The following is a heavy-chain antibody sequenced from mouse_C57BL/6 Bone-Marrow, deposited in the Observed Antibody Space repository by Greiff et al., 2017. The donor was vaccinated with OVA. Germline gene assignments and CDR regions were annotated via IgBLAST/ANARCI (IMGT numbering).Heavy chain of an antibody. CDR2: SRNKANDYTT. J-gene: IGHJ4*01. D-gene: IGHD2-3*01. Sequence: EVMLVESGGGLVQSGRSLRLSCATSVFTFSDFYMEWVRQAPGKGLEWIAASRNKANDYTTEYSASVKGRFIVSRDTSQSILYLQMNALRAEDTAIYYCARDARDGYYYDYWGQGTSVTVSS. CDR3: ARDARDGYYYDY. V-gene: IGHV7-1*01. CDR1: VFTFSDFY.